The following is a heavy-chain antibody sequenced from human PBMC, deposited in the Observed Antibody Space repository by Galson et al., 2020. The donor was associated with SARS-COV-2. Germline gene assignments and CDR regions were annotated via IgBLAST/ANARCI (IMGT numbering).Heavy chain of an antibody. J-gene: IGHJ2*01. CDR2: ISYDGINK. D-gene: IGHD3-10*01. Sequence: PGGSLRLFCAASGFTFSNHGMHWVRQAPGKGLEWVAVISYDGINKDYVDSVKGRFIISRENSKKTLYLQMNSLTVEDTAVYYCAKADGSRSNWYFDLWGRGTLVTVSS. CDR1: GFTFSNHG. V-gene: IGHV3-30*18. CDR3: AKADGSRSNWYFDL.